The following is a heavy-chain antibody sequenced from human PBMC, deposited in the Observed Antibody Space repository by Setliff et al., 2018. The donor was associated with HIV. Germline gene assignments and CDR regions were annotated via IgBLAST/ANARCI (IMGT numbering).Heavy chain of an antibody. J-gene: IGHJ4*02. CDR3: ARGPPFAY. V-gene: IGHV4-34*01. CDR2: INHRGST. Sequence: SETLSLTRAVYGGSFSDYYWTWIRQSPGKGLEWIGEINHRGSTNYNPSLQSRVTISVDTSKNLFSLRLSSVTADDTGIYYCARGPPFAYWGQGLLVTVSS. CDR1: GGSFSDYY.